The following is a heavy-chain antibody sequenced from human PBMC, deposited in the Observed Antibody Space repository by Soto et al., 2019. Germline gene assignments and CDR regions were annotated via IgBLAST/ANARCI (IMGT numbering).Heavy chain of an antibody. CDR2: ISSNGGTT. Sequence: EVQLVESGGGLVQPGGSLRLSCAASGFTFSSYSMHWVRQAPGKGLEYVSAISSNGGTTSYANSVKGRFTISRDNSKNMLYLQMGSLRAEDMAVNYCGGYSGDGIWSWGQGTLVTVSS. V-gene: IGHV3-64*01. CDR3: GGYSGDGIWS. D-gene: IGHD1-26*01. CDR1: GFTFSSYS. J-gene: IGHJ5*02.